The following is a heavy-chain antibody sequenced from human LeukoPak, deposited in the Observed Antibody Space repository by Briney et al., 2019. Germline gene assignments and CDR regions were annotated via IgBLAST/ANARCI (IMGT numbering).Heavy chain of an antibody. CDR3: AKDQTSNRIMDAFDI. V-gene: IGHV3-23*01. CDR2: ISDSGGST. Sequence: GGSLRLSCAASGFTFSSYVMSWVRQAPGKGLEWVSGISDSGGSTYYADSVKGRFTISRDNSKNTLYLQMDSLRAEDTAIYYCAKDQTSNRIMDAFDIWGQGTMVTVSS. CDR1: GFTFSSYV. D-gene: IGHD3-16*01. J-gene: IGHJ3*02.